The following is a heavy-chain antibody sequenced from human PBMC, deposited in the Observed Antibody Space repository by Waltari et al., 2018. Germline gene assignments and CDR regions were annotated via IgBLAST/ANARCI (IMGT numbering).Heavy chain of an antibody. CDR1: GGSISRRSYY. CDR2: IYYSGST. Sequence: QLQLQESGPGLVKPSETLSLTCTVSGGSISRRSYYWGWIRQPPGKGLEWIGSIYYSGSTYYNPSLKSRVTISVDTSKNQFSLKLSSVTAADTAVYYCARDPRYSSGWDSYWGQGTLVTVSS. D-gene: IGHD6-19*01. V-gene: IGHV4-39*07. J-gene: IGHJ4*02. CDR3: ARDPRYSSGWDSY.